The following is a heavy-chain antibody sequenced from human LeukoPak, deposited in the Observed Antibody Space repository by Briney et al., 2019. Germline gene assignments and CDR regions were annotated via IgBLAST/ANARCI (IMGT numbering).Heavy chain of an antibody. J-gene: IGHJ6*03. CDR3: ARDRRQNRFLEWLPKSYYYYMDV. CDR1: GGSFSGYY. CDR2: INHSGST. Sequence: SETLSLTRAVYGGSFSGYYWSWIPQPPGKGLEWIGEINHSGSTNYNPSLKSRVTISVDTSKNQFSLKLSSVTAADTAVYYCARDRRQNRFLEWLPKSYYYYMDVWGKGTTVTVSS. D-gene: IGHD3-3*01. V-gene: IGHV4-34*01.